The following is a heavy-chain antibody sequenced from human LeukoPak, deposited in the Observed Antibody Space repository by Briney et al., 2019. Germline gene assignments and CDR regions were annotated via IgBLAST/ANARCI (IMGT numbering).Heavy chain of an antibody. CDR1: GASISSSYW. Sequence: MTSGTLSLTCAVSGASISSSYWWSWVRQPPGKGLEWIGEIHHSGSTKYNPSLKSRVTISVDKSKNQFSLKLSSVTAADTAVYYCAPSPCSGDSCYRFDFWGQGTQVTVSS. CDR2: IHHSGST. CDR3: APSPCSGDSCYRFDF. D-gene: IGHD2-15*01. V-gene: IGHV4-4*02. J-gene: IGHJ4*02.